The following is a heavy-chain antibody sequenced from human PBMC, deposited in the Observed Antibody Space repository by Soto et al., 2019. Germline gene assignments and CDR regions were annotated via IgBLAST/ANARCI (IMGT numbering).Heavy chain of an antibody. CDR3: ANDRGVSSSAYGMDV. CDR1: GFTFSSYA. CDR2: ISGSGGST. Sequence: GGSLRLSCAASGFTFSSYAMSWVRQAPGKGLEWVSAISGSGGSTYYADSVKGRFTISRDTSNNTLNLQMNNLRAEDTAVYYCANDRGVSSSAYGMDVWGQGTPVTVSS. D-gene: IGHD6-13*01. J-gene: IGHJ6*02. V-gene: IGHV3-23*01.